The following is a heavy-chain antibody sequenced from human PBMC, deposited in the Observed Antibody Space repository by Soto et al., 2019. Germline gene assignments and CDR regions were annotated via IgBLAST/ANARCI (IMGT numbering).Heavy chain of an antibody. CDR3: AKDDYDSSGSSDY. CDR1: GFTFISYA. Sequence: GGCLSLSCAVAGFTFISYAMSWVRQAPGKGLEWVSAISGSGGSTYYADSVKGRFTISRDKSKNTLYLQMSSLRAEDTAVYYCAKDDYDSSGSSDYWGQGTQVTVSS. V-gene: IGHV3-23*01. D-gene: IGHD3-22*01. CDR2: ISGSGGST. J-gene: IGHJ4*02.